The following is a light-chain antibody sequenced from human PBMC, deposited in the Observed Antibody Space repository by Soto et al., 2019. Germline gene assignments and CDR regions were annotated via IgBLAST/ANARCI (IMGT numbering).Light chain of an antibody. CDR3: QQHNTVPLT. Sequence: DIEMTQSPSSLSASVGDRVIITCQASQDISNYLNWYQEKPGRVPKLLIYDTSNLQTGVPSRFSGSGSGTDFTFTITNLQPEDIATYYCQQHNTVPLTFCGGTKVEIK. CDR1: QDISNY. J-gene: IGKJ4*01. V-gene: IGKV1-33*01. CDR2: DTS.